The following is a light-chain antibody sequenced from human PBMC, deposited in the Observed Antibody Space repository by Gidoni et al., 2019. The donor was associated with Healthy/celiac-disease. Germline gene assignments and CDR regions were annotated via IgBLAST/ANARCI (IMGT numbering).Light chain of an antibody. V-gene: IGLV1-40*01. CDR1: SSNIGAGYD. CDR2: GNS. J-gene: IGLJ1*01. CDR3: QSYDSSLSGYV. Sequence: QSVLTPPPSVSGAPGPGVTISCTGSSSNIGAGYDVHWYQQLPGTAPKLLIYGNSNRPSGVPDRFSGSKSGTSASLAITGLQAEDEADYYCQSYDSSLSGYVFGTGTKVTVL.